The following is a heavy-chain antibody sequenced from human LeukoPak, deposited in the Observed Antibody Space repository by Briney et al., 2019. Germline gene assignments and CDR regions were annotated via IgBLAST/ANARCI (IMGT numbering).Heavy chain of an antibody. Sequence: GASVKVSCKASGGTFGSCAISWVRQAPGQGLEWVGRIIPVLSVTEYAQKFQGRLTITADTFTNTAYMELSSLRSEDTAIYYCARGRDYYPTSGYNSWHYYYHGMDVWGQGTTVAVSS. D-gene: IGHD3-22*01. CDR1: GGTFGSCA. CDR2: IIPVLSVT. V-gene: IGHV1-69*04. CDR3: ARGRDYYPTSGYNSWHYYYHGMDV. J-gene: IGHJ6*02.